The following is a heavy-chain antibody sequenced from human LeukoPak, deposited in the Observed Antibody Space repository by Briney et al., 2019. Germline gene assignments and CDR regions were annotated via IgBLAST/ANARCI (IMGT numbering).Heavy chain of an antibody. J-gene: IGHJ1*01. CDR3: ARGVRNDYVWGSASRYFQH. CDR1: GGSISSQY. CDR2: IYYSGNA. Sequence: PSETLSLTCSVSGGSISSQYWSWVRQPPGKGLEWIGYIYYSGNANYNPSLKSRVTISVDTSKNQFSLKMTSVTAADTAVYYCARGVRNDYVWGSASRYFQHWGQGTLVTVSS. V-gene: IGHV4-59*08. D-gene: IGHD3-16*01.